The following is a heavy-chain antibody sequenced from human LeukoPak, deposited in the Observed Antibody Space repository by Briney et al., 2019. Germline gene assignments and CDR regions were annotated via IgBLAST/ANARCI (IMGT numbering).Heavy chain of an antibody. CDR1: GFTFSGSA. Sequence: GGSLRLSCAASGFTFSGSAMHWVRQASGKGLEWVGRIRSKANSYATAYAASVKGRFTISRDDSKNTAYLQMNSLKTEDMAVYYCARSYGSGSYYNPGDVWGKGTTVTVSS. CDR3: ARSYGSGSYYNPGDV. CDR2: IRSKANSYAT. V-gene: IGHV3-73*01. D-gene: IGHD3-10*01. J-gene: IGHJ6*04.